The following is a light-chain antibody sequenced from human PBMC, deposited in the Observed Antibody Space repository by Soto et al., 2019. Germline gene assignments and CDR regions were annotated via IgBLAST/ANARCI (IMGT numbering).Light chain of an antibody. CDR2: DVT. J-gene: IGLJ1*01. CDR1: ISDVGNYNF. Sequence: QSLLTQPRSLSVSPGQSVTISCTGTISDVGNYNFVSWFQQHPGKAPKLMIYDVTQRPSGVPDRFSGSKSGNTASLTISGLQAEDETDYYCCSFAGSFYVIGTGTKVTVL. V-gene: IGLV2-11*01. CDR3: CSFAGSFYV.